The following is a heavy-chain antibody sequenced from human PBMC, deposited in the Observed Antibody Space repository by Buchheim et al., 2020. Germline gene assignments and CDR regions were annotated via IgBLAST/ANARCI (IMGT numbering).Heavy chain of an antibody. CDR2: IYYSGST. Sequence: QVQLQESGPGLVKPSQTLSLTCTVSGGSISSGGYYWSWIRQHPEKGLEWIGYIYYSGSTSSHPSLKSRVTISVDTSTNQFSLKLSSVTAADTAVYYCARVVVVVANTYYFDYWGQGTL. CDR1: GGSISSGGYY. D-gene: IGHD2-15*01. J-gene: IGHJ4*02. V-gene: IGHV4-31*03. CDR3: ARVVVVVANTYYFDY.